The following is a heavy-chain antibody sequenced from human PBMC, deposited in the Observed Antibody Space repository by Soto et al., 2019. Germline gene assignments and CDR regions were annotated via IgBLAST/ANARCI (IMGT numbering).Heavy chain of an antibody. Sequence: PGGSLRLSCAVSGFTFSFYWMSWVRQAPGKGLEWVANIKEDGSEKYYVDSVKGRFTISRDNAKKSLYLQMNNLRAEDTAVYYRAREVGATHFFDYWGQGTLVTVSS. CDR2: IKEDGSEK. V-gene: IGHV3-7*01. J-gene: IGHJ4*02. D-gene: IGHD1-26*01. CDR3: AREVGATHFFDY. CDR1: GFTFSFYW.